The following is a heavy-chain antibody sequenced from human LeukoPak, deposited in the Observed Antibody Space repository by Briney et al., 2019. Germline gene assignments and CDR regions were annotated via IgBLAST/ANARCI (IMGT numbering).Heavy chain of an antibody. CDR1: GYTFTNYA. CDR3: AKEATMIVVARSYFDY. D-gene: IGHD3-22*01. Sequence: ASVTVSCKASGYTFTNYAIHWVRQAPGQRLEWLGWINAGNGNTRYSQSFQGRVTFTRDTSASTAYMELSSLRSEDTAMYYCAKEATMIVVARSYFDYWGPGTLVTVSS. CDR2: INAGNGNT. V-gene: IGHV1-3*01. J-gene: IGHJ4*02.